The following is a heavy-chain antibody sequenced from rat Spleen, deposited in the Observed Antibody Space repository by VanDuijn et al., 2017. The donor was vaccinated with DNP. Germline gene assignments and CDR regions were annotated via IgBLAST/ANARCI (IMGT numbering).Heavy chain of an antibody. CDR3: ARWDSTGITTGFAY. D-gene: IGHD1-9*01. Sequence: EVQLVGSGGGSVQSGRSLKLSCAASGFTFSDYYMAWVRQAPTKGLECVAYISYDGDSTYYGDSVKGRFTISRDNAKSTLYLQMNSLRSEDMATYYCARWDSTGITTGFAYWGQGTLVTVSS. V-gene: IGHV5-22*01. CDR2: ISYDGDST. CDR1: GFTFSDYY. J-gene: IGHJ3*01.